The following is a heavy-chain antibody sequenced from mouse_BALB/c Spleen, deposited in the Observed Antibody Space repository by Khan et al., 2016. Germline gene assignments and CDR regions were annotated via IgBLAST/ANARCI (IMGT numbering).Heavy chain of an antibody. Sequence: EVELVASGGGLVQPGGSRKLSCAASGFTFSSFGMHWVRQAPEKGLEWVAYISSGSSTIYYADTVKGRFTISRDNPKNTLYLQMTRLRSEVTAMYYCARNGSDDYWGQGTTLTVSS. CDR2: ISSGSSTI. D-gene: IGHD1-1*02. CDR1: GFTFSSFG. J-gene: IGHJ2*01. CDR3: ARNGSDDY. V-gene: IGHV5-17*02.